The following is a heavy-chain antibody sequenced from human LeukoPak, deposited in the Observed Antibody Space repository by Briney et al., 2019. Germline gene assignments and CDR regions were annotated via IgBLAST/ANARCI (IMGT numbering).Heavy chain of an antibody. CDR1: GFTFSSDG. Sequence: PGGSLRLSCAASGFTFSSDGMSWVRQAPGKGLEWVSGISGSGGTTYYADSVKGRFTISRDNSKNTLYLQMNYLRAEDTALYYCAKNIAAPTTPFDYWGQRTLVTVSS. V-gene: IGHV3-23*01. D-gene: IGHD6-13*01. J-gene: IGHJ4*02. CDR2: ISGSGGTT. CDR3: AKNIAAPTTPFDY.